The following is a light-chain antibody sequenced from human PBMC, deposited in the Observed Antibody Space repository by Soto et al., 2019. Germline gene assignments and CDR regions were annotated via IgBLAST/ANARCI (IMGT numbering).Light chain of an antibody. Sequence: DIQMTQSPSSVSASVGDRVTITCRASQGISSWIAWYQQRPGKDRKLLIYAASSLQSGVPSRFSGSGSGTDFTLTISSLQPEDFATYYCQQANSFPPSFGGGTKVEIK. CDR2: AAS. CDR1: QGISSW. J-gene: IGKJ4*01. V-gene: IGKV1-12*01. CDR3: QQANSFPPS.